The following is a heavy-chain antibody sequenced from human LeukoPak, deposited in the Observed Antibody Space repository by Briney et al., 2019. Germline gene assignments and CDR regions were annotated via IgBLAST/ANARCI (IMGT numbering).Heavy chain of an antibody. CDR1: GGSISSSNW. J-gene: IGHJ4*02. Sequence: SGTLSLTCAVSGGSISSSNWWSWVRQPPGKGLEWIGEIYHSGSTNYNPSLKSRVTISVDKSKNQFSLKLSSVTAADTAVYYCARLLGWYQLLWREYYFDYWGQGTLVTVSS. CDR3: ARLLGWYQLLWREYYFDY. D-gene: IGHD2-2*01. CDR2: IYHSGST. V-gene: IGHV4-4*02.